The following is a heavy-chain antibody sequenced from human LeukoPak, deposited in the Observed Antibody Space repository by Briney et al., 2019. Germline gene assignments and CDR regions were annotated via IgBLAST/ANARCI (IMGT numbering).Heavy chain of an antibody. CDR1: GGSISSYY. Sequence: SETLSLTCTVSGGSISSYYWSWIRQPPGKGLEWIGYIYYSGSTNYNPSLKSRATISVDTSKNQFSLKLSSVTAADTAVYYCARSGGGYFDYWGQGTLVTVSS. V-gene: IGHV4-59*01. CDR2: IYYSGST. D-gene: IGHD3-10*01. J-gene: IGHJ4*02. CDR3: ARSGGGYFDY.